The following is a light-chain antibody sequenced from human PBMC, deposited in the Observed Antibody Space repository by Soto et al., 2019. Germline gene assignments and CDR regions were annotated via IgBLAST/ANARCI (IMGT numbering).Light chain of an antibody. Sequence: QSVLTQPPSVSGAPGQRVTISCTGSSSNIGAGYDVHWYQQLPGTAPKLLIYGNTNRPSGIPVRFSGSNSGTSASLAITGLQAADEADYYCQSYDSSALVVFGGGTKLTVL. CDR1: SSNIGAGYD. J-gene: IGLJ2*01. CDR3: QSYDSSALVV. V-gene: IGLV1-40*01. CDR2: GNT.